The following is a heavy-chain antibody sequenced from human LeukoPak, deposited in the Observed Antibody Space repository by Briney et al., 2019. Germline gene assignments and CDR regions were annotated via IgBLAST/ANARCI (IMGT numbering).Heavy chain of an antibody. CDR1: GYTFTSYY. D-gene: IGHD2-15*01. CDR2: INPSGGST. Sequence: ASVKVSCKASGYTFTSYYMHWLRQAPGQGLEWMGIINPSGGSTSYAQKFQGRVTMTRDTSTSTVYMELSSLRSEDTAVYYCARDPAIRGYGDYWGQGTLVTVSS. J-gene: IGHJ4*02. CDR3: ARDPAIRGYGDY. V-gene: IGHV1-46*01.